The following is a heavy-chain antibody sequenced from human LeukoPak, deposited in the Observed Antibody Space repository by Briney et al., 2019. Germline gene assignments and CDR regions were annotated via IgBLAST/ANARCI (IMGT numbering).Heavy chain of an antibody. CDR2: ISGSGGST. CDR1: GFTFRDYA. J-gene: IGHJ4*02. D-gene: IGHD3-22*01. Sequence: GGSLRLSCAASGFTFRDYAMSWVRQAPGKGLEWVSAISGSGGSTYYADSVKGRFTISRDNSKNTLYLQMNSLRAEDTAVYYCAKDQYYDSSGGPSDYWGQGTLVTVSS. CDR3: AKDQYYDSSGGPSDY. V-gene: IGHV3-23*01.